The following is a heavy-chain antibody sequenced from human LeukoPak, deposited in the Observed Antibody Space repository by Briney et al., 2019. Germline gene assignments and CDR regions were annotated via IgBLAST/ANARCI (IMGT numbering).Heavy chain of an antibody. CDR2: ISAYNGNT. J-gene: IGHJ4*02. D-gene: IGHD6-19*01. CDR1: GYTFTSYD. Sequence: GASVKVSCKASGYTFTSYDINWVRQAPGQGREWMGWISAYNGNTNYAQKLQGRVTMTTDTSTGAANMERRSLRYDDTAGYASARAPVGSGWYDYWGQGTLVTVSS. V-gene: IGHV1-18*01. CDR3: ARAPVGSGWYDY.